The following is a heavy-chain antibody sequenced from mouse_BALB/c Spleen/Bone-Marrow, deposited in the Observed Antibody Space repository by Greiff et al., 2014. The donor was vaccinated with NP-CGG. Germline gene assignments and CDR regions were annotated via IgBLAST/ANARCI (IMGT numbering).Heavy chain of an antibody. V-gene: IGHV1S56*01. D-gene: IGHD4-1*01. CDR3: ARAITGSWFAY. J-gene: IGHJ3*01. CDR2: IYPGNVNT. Sequence: SGPELVKPGASVKISCKASGYTFTRYYIHWVKQRPGQGLEWIGWIYPGNVNTKYDEKFKDKATLTADKSSSTAYMRLSSLTSEDSAVYFCARAITGSWFAYWGQGTLVTVSA. CDR1: GYTFTRYY.